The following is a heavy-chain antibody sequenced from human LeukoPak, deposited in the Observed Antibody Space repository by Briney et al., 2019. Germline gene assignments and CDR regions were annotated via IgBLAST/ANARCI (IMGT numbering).Heavy chain of an antibody. CDR3: ARDFWGAFRVDCVYY. CDR2: IKQDGSET. J-gene: IGHJ4*02. Sequence: SGGSLRLSCAASGFTFSNYWMSWVRRAPGKGLEWVANIKQDGSETYYVDSVRGRFTISRDNAKKSLYLQMNSLRAEDTAVYYCARDFWGAFRVDCVYYWGQGILVTVSS. D-gene: IGHD3-3*01. V-gene: IGHV3-7*01. CDR1: GFTFSNYW.